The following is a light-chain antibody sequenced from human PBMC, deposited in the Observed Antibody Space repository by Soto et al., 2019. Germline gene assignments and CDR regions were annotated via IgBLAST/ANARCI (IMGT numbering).Light chain of an antibody. J-gene: IGKJ5*01. Sequence: EIVLTQSPVTLSLSPGERSTLSVRSSQSVSSSYLAWYQQKPGQAPRLLIYGASSRATGIPDRFSGSGSGTDFTLTISRLEPEDFAVYYCQQYGSSPPLTFGGGTRLEIK. CDR3: QQYGSSPPLT. CDR2: GAS. CDR1: QSVSSSY. V-gene: IGKV3-20*01.